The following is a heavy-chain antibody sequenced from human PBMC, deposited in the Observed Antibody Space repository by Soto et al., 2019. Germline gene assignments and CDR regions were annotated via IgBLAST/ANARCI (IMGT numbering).Heavy chain of an antibody. Sequence: PSETLSLTCAVYGGSFSGYYWSWIRQPPGKGLEWIGEINHSGSTNYNPSLKSRVTISVDTSKNQFSLKLSSVTAADTAVYYCARGTPTTVTTHYWSQGTLVTVSS. D-gene: IGHD4-17*01. CDR2: INHSGST. V-gene: IGHV4-34*01. CDR3: ARGTPTTVTTHY. J-gene: IGHJ4*02. CDR1: GGSFSGYY.